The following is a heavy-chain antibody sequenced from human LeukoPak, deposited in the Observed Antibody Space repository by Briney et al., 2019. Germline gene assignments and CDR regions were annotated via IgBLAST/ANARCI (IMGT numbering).Heavy chain of an antibody. J-gene: IGHJ4*02. D-gene: IGHD6-13*01. CDR2: IYYSGST. Sequence: KSSETLSLTCAVSGGSISSGGYSWSWIRQPPGKGLEWIGYIYYSGSTYYNPSLKSRVTISVDTSKNQFSLKLSSVTAADTAVYYCARLPTLRYSSSWYVVYWGQGTLVTVSS. CDR3: ARLPTLRYSSSWYVVY. CDR1: GGSISSGGYS. V-gene: IGHV4-30-4*07.